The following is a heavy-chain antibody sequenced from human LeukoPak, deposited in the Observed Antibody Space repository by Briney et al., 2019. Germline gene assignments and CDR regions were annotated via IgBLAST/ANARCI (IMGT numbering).Heavy chain of an antibody. CDR1: GFTFSSYG. Sequence: GGSLRLSCAASGFTFSSYGMHWVRQAPGKGLEWVAVISYDGSNKYYADSVKGRFTISRDNSKNTLYLQMSSLRSEDTAVYYCARRYSSGWYFWFDPWGQGTLVTVSS. V-gene: IGHV3-30*03. CDR3: ARRYSSGWYFWFDP. D-gene: IGHD6-19*01. J-gene: IGHJ5*02. CDR2: ISYDGSNK.